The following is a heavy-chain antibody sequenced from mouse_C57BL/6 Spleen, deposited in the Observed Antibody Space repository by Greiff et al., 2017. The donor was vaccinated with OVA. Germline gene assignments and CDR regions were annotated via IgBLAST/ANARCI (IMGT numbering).Heavy chain of an antibody. CDR1: GYAFSSSW. CDR2: IYPGDGGT. V-gene: IGHV1-82*01. J-gene: IGHJ2*01. CDR3: AREIYYDYDVNYFDY. D-gene: IGHD2-4*01. Sequence: QVQLQQSGPELVKPGASVKISCKASGYAFSSSWMNWVKQRPGKGLEWIGRIYPGDGGTNYNGKFKGKATLTADKSSSTAYMQLSSLTSEDSAVYFCAREIYYDYDVNYFDYWGKGTTLTVSS.